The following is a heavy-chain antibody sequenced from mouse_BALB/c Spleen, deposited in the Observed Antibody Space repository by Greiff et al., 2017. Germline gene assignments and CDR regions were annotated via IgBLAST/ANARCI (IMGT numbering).Heavy chain of an antibody. V-gene: IGHV1-62-2*01. J-gene: IGHJ3*01. CDR2: FYPGSGSI. CDR3: ARHEGGNPAWFAY. CDR1: GYTFTEYI. Sequence: VQVVESGAGLVKPGASVKLSCKASGYTFTEYIIHWVKQRSGQGLEWIGWFYPGSGSIKYNEKFKDKATLTADKSSSTVYMELSRLTSEDSAVYFCARHEGGNPAWFAYWGQGTLVTVSA.